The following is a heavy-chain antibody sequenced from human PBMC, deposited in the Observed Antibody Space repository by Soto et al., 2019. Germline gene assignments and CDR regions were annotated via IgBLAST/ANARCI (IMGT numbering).Heavy chain of an antibody. D-gene: IGHD6-19*01. CDR2: ITGGSTI. J-gene: IGHJ4*02. V-gene: IGHV3-48*02. CDR3: ARGPNTAVAGRFDY. Sequence: GGSLSLSCAASVFTFSSYSMNWVRQAPGKGLECVSYITGGSTIYYADSVKGRFTVSRDNAENSLYLQMNSLRDEDTAVYYCARGPNTAVAGRFDYWGQGTLVTVSS. CDR1: VFTFSSYS.